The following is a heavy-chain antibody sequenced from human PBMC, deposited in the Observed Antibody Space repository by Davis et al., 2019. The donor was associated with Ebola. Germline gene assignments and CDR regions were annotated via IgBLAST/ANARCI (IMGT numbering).Heavy chain of an antibody. D-gene: IGHD2-15*01. Sequence: SVKVSCKASGGTFSSYAISWVRQAPGQGLEWMGGIIPIFGTANYAQKFQGRVTITADKSTSTAYMELSSLRSEDTAVYYCARDIVYYYGMDVWGQGTTVTVSS. CDR3: ARDIVYYYGMDV. V-gene: IGHV1-69*06. CDR1: GGTFSSYA. J-gene: IGHJ6*02. CDR2: IIPIFGTA.